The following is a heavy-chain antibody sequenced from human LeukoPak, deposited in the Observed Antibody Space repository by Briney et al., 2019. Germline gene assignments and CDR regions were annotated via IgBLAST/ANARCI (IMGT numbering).Heavy chain of an antibody. J-gene: IGHJ4*02. CDR2: ISYDGSNK. CDR1: GFTFSNYA. Sequence: PGGSLRLSCAASGFTFSNYAMHWVRQAPGKGLEWVAVISYDGSNKYYADSVKGRFTISRDNSKNTLYLQMNSLRAEDTAVYYCARNYDVSVGPVDYRGQGTLVTVSS. CDR3: ARNYDVSVGPVDY. V-gene: IGHV3-30-3*01. D-gene: IGHD3-3*01.